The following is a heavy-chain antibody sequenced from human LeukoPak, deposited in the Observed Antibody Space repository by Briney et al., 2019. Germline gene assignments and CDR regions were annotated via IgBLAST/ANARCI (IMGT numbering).Heavy chain of an antibody. CDR2: ISGSGGST. CDR1: GFTFSNYA. V-gene: IGHV3-23*01. J-gene: IGHJ1*01. D-gene: IGHD1-26*01. Sequence: GGSLRLSCAASGFTFSNYAMTCVRPAPGKGVEWGSGISGSGGSTKYTDSVRGPFTISRDNSKNTLHLHMNRLRAEATGVYSCAKEGGRAVGATTWLEYFQHWGEGTLVSDSS. CDR3: AKEGGRAVGATTWLEYFQH.